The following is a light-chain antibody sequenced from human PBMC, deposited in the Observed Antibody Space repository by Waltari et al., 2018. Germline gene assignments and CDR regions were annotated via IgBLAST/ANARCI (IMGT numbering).Light chain of an antibody. Sequence: TISCTVTSTNVGADNYVSWNQQHPGKAPKLIIYEVSKRPSGVPDRFSGSKSGNTASLTISGLQAEDEADYHCSEYGGSKLFAGGTKLTVL. CDR3: SEYGGSKL. CDR2: EVS. J-gene: IGLJ3*02. V-gene: IGLV2-8*01. CDR1: STNVGADNY.